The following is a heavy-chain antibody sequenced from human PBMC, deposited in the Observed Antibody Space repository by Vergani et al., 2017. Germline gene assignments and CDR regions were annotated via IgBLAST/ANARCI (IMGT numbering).Heavy chain of an antibody. CDR1: GGSISSSSYY. V-gene: IGHV4-39*07. D-gene: IGHD4-17*01. CDR2: IYYSGST. J-gene: IGHJ6*03. CDR3: ARARHDYGDYGTSYYMDV. Sequence: QLQLQESGPGLVKPSETLSLTCTVSGGSISSSSYYWGWIRQPPGKGLEWIGSIYYSGSTYYNPSLKSRVTISVDTSKNQFSLKLSSVTAADTAVYYCARARHDYGDYGTSYYMDVWGKGTTVTVSS.